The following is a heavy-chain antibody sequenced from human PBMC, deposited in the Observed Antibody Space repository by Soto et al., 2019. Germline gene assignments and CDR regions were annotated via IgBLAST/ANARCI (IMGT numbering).Heavy chain of an antibody. J-gene: IGHJ5*01. CDR1: GYTFITYE. CDR3: ARGDSFSSSWYWFDS. CDR2: MNPRSGNT. Sequence: EASVKVSCKTSGYTFITYEITWVRQAPGQGLEWMGWMNPRSGNTGYAQKFQGRVAMTRNTSINTAYMELTNLTSEDTAVYYCARGDSFSSSWYWFDSWGQGTLVTVSS. D-gene: IGHD6-13*01. V-gene: IGHV1-8*01.